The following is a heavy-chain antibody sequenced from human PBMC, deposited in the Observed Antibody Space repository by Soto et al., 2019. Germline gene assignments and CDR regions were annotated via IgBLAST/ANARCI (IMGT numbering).Heavy chain of an antibody. V-gene: IGHV2-5*01. Sequence: QITLKESGPTLVKPTQTLMLTCTFSGFSLSSGGVGVGWIRQPPGKALEWLALIYWNNDIRYSPSLKSRLTITKDTSKNQVVLTMTNMDPVDTATYYCAHRGYGDYPRDNWFDPWGQGTLVTVSS. CDR1: GFSLSSGGVG. CDR3: AHRGYGDYPRDNWFDP. J-gene: IGHJ5*02. CDR2: IYWNNDI. D-gene: IGHD4-17*01.